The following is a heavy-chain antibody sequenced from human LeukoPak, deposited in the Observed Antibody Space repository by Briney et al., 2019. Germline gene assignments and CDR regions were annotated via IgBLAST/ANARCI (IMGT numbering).Heavy chain of an antibody. V-gene: IGHV4-31*03. CDR2: IYYSGGT. Sequence: SETLTLTCNVSGVSISSDGYYWTWIRQLPGMGLEWIGHIYYSGGTSYNPSLKSRVTISVDTSKNQFSLKLSSVTAADTAVYYCARDEYSGSGTFDYWGQGTLVTVSS. J-gene: IGHJ4*02. D-gene: IGHD5-12*01. CDR3: ARDEYSGSGTFDY. CDR1: GVSISSDGYY.